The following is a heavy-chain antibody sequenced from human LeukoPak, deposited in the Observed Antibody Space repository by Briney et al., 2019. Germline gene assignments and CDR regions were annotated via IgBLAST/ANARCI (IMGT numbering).Heavy chain of an antibody. Sequence: PGGSLRLSCAASGVAFSSYAMSWVRQPPGKGLEWVSVISRRDDYTYYADSVKGRFTISRDNSKNTLYLQMNTLRAEDTAVYYCANDYRSGSFHDFWGQGTLVTVSS. CDR2: ISRRDDYT. CDR3: ANDYRSGSFHDF. J-gene: IGHJ4*02. CDR1: GVAFSSYA. V-gene: IGHV3-23*01. D-gene: IGHD3-10*01.